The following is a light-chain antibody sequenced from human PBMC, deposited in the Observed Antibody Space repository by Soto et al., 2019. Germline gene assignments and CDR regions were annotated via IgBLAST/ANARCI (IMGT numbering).Light chain of an antibody. CDR3: AAWGDSLSAL. J-gene: IGLJ2*01. CDR2: RNN. Sequence: QSVLTQPPSASGTPGQRVTISCSGSSSNIGSNYVYWYQQLPGTAPKLLIYRNNQRPSGVPDRFSGSKSGTSASLAISGLRSEDEADYYCAAWGDSLSALFGGGTKVTVL. V-gene: IGLV1-47*01. CDR1: SSNIGSNY.